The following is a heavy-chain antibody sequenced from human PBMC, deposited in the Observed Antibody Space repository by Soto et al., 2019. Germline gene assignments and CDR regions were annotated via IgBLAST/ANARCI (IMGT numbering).Heavy chain of an antibody. D-gene: IGHD5-18*01. CDR2: IYYSGST. CDR1: GGSISSGDYY. Sequence: PSETLSLTCTVSGGSISSGDYYWSWIRQPPGKGLEWIGYIYYSGSTYYNPSLKSRVTISVDTSKNQFSLKLSSVTAADTAVYYCARDSMVTPNWFDPWGQGTLVTVSS. CDR3: ARDSMVTPNWFDP. J-gene: IGHJ5*02. V-gene: IGHV4-30-4*01.